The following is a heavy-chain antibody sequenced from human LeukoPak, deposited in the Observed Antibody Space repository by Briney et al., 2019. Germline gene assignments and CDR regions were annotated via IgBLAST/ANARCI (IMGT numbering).Heavy chain of an antibody. CDR3: ARHASQSHLSNIDY. V-gene: IGHV4-39*01. CDR1: GGSISSSSFY. Sequence: SETLSLTCTVSGGSISSSSFYWGWIRQPPGKGLEWIGTIYYTGSTYYNPSLKSRVTISVDTSKNQFSLKLTSVTAADTAMYYCARHASQSHLSNIDYWGQGTLVTVSS. J-gene: IGHJ4*02. D-gene: IGHD2/OR15-2a*01. CDR2: IYYTGST.